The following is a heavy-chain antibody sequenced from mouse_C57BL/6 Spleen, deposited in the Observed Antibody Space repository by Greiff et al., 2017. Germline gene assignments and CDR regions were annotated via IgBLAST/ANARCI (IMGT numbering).Heavy chain of an antibody. Sequence: EVQLVESGAGLVKPGASLKLSCAASGFTFSSYAMSWVGQNPEKRLEWFETISAGGSYTYYPDNLKGRFTISRDNATNTLYLQMSRLKSEDTAMYYCASIYYVSLFAYWGQGTLVTVSA. CDR3: ASIYYVSLFAY. CDR1: GFTFSSYA. J-gene: IGHJ3*01. CDR2: ISAGGSYT. D-gene: IGHD2-1*01. V-gene: IGHV5-4*01.